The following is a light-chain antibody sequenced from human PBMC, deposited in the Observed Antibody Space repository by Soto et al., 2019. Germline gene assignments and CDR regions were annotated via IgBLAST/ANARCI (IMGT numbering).Light chain of an antibody. CDR1: SSDVGGYNY. CDR2: DVS. V-gene: IGLV2-14*01. CDR3: SSYTSSSSNYV. Sequence: QSALTQPASVSGSPGQSITISCTGTSSDVGGYNYVSWYQQHPGKAPKLMIYDVSNRPSGVSNRFSGSKSDNTASLTISGPQAEDEADYYCSSYTSSSSNYVFGTGTKVTVL. J-gene: IGLJ1*01.